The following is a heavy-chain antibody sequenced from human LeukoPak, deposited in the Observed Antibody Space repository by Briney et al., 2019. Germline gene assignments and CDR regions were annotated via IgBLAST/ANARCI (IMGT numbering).Heavy chain of an antibody. CDR3: ARHSPKEKCGGDCYFDY. Sequence: PSETLSLTCAVYGGSFSGYYWSWIRQPPGKGLEWIGEINHSGSTNYNPSLKSRVTISVDTSKNQFSLKLSSVTAADTAVYYCARHSPKEKCGGDCYFDYWGQGTLVTVSS. CDR2: INHSGST. J-gene: IGHJ4*03. V-gene: IGHV4-34*01. D-gene: IGHD2-21*02. CDR1: GGSFSGYY.